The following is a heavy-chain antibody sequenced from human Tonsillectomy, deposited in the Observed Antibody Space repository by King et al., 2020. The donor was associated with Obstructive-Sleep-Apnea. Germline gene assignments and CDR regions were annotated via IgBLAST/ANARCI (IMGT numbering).Heavy chain of an antibody. J-gene: IGHJ6*02. CDR1: GGAFSGYY. D-gene: IGHD3-22*01. CDR3: ARERRQYYYDSSGPYYYYYGMDV. V-gene: IGHV4-34*01. Sequence: VQLQQWGAGLLKPSETLSLPCAVYGGAFSGYYWSGIRHPPGKGLEGVGEINHSGSTNYNPPLQSRVTISVDTPKNPFSLKLCSVTAADTAVYYCARERRQYYYDSSGPYYYYYGMDVWGQGTTVTVSS. CDR2: INHSGST.